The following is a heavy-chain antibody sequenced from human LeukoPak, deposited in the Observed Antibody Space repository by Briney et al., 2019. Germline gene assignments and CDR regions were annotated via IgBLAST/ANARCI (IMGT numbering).Heavy chain of an antibody. CDR3: ARALGYCSGGSCTRGYNWFDP. J-gene: IGHJ5*02. CDR1: SGSISGDTSY. Sequence: SETLSLTCTVSSGSISGDTSYWGWIRQPPGKGLEWIGSIYYGGSTYYNPSLKSRVTISVDTSMNQFSLKLSFVTTADTAVYYCARALGYCSGGSCTRGYNWFDPWGQGTLVTVPS. V-gene: IGHV4-39*01. D-gene: IGHD2-15*01. CDR2: IYYGGST.